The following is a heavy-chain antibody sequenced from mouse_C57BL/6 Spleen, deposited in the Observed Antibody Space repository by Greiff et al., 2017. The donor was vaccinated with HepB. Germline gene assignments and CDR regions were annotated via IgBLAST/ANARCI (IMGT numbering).Heavy chain of an antibody. CDR2: IWRGGST. V-gene: IGHV2-5*01. CDR1: GFSLTSYG. Sequence: VQLQQSGPGLVQPSQSLSITCTVSGFSLTSYGVHWVRQSPGKGLEWLGVIWRGGSTDYNAAFMSRLSITKDNSKSQVFFKMNSLQADDTAIYYCAKTVIYYGNYVDYYAMDYWGQGTSVTVSS. CDR3: AKTVIYYGNYVDYYAMDY. J-gene: IGHJ4*01. D-gene: IGHD2-1*01.